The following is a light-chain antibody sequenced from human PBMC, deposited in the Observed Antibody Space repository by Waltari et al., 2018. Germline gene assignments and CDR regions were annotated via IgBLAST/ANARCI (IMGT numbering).Light chain of an antibody. Sequence: EIVLTQSPATLSLSPGERATLSCRASQSVSSNLAWFEQEPGRAPSLLIYDASNRATAVPARFSGSGSWTDFTLTISSLEPEDFAVYYCQQRGNWPRTFGQGTKVEIK. J-gene: IGKJ1*01. CDR1: QSVSSN. CDR2: DAS. V-gene: IGKV3-11*01. CDR3: QQRGNWPRT.